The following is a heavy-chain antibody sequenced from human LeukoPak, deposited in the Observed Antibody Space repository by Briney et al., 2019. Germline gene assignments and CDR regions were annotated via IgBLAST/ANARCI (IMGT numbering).Heavy chain of an antibody. J-gene: IGHJ5*02. CDR2: INPNSGGT. Sequence: GASVKVSCKASGYTFTGYYMHWVRQAPGQGLEWMGWINPNSGGTNYAQKFQGRVTMTRDTSISTAYMELSRLRSDDTAVYYCARAPRYCSSTSCYRVNWFDPWGQGTLVTVSS. D-gene: IGHD2-2*01. V-gene: IGHV1-2*02. CDR1: GYTFTGYY. CDR3: ARAPRYCSSTSCYRVNWFDP.